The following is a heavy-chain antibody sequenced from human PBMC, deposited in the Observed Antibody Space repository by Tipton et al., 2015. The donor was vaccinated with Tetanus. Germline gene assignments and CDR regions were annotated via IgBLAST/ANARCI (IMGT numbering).Heavy chain of an antibody. CDR1: GYTFTDYY. Sequence: QLVQSGAEMKKPGASVKVSCKASGYTFTDYYIYWVRQAPGQGLEWMGWIDPNSGGTVYAQKFQGRVPMTRDTSISMGYMGLRSLRSDDTAVYYCARDRGDYIYYGMDVWGPGTTVTVS. J-gene: IGHJ6*02. V-gene: IGHV1-2*02. D-gene: IGHD3-22*01. CDR3: ARDRGDYIYYGMDV. CDR2: IDPNSGGT.